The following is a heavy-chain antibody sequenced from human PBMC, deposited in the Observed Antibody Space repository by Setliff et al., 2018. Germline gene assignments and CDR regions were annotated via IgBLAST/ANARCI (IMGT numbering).Heavy chain of an antibody. CDR2: TIPMFGTT. J-gene: IGHJ6*03. D-gene: IGHD6-6*01. Sequence: SVKVSCKASGATFSSYGISWVRQAPGQGLEWMGGTIPMFGTTEYAQKFQGRLTIITDESTNTAFMQLSSLRSDDTAVYYCVREGVDRRSSTDYRYYMDIWGKGTTVTVSS. CDR1: GATFSSYG. V-gene: IGHV1-69*05. CDR3: VREGVDRRSSTDYRYYMDI.